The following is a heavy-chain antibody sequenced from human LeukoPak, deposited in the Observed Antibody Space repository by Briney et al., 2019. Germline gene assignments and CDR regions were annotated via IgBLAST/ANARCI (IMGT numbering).Heavy chain of an antibody. CDR1: GYTFTSYD. D-gene: IGHD6-13*01. J-gene: IGHJ4*02. CDR2: INPNSGGT. V-gene: IGHV1-2*02. Sequence: ASVKVSCKASGYTFTSYDINWVRQATGQGLEWMGWINPNSGGTNYAQKFQGRVTMTRDTSISTAYMELSRLRSDDTAVYYCARVEYSSSRLLFDYWGQGTLVTVSS. CDR3: ARVEYSSSRLLFDY.